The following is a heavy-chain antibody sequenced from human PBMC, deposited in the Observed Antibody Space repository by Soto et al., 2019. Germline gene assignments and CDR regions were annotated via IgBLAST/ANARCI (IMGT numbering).Heavy chain of an antibody. CDR1: GFTFSSYA. D-gene: IGHD3-22*01. Sequence: PVGSLRLSCAASGFTFSSYAMHWVRQAPGKGLEWVAVISYDGSNKYYADSVKGRFTISRDNSKNTLYLQMNSLRAEDTAVYYCARFFEYYYDSSGYSRGEAHDAFDIWGQGTMVTVSS. V-gene: IGHV3-30-3*01. CDR3: ARFFEYYYDSSGYSRGEAHDAFDI. J-gene: IGHJ3*02. CDR2: ISYDGSNK.